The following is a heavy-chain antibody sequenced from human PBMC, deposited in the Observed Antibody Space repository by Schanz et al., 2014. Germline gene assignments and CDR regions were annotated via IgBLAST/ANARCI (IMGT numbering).Heavy chain of an antibody. V-gene: IGHV3-30-3*02. D-gene: IGHD2-2*01. Sequence: QVQLVESGGGVVQPGRSLRLSCAASGFTLSSYAMHWVRQAPGKGLEWVAVISYDGSNKYYADSVKGRFTISRDNSKNTLYLQMNSLRAEDTAVYYCAKDLLYGAPMPLNHLDYWGQGTLVTVSS. CDR3: AKDLLYGAPMPLNHLDY. J-gene: IGHJ4*02. CDR2: ISYDGSNK. CDR1: GFTLSSYA.